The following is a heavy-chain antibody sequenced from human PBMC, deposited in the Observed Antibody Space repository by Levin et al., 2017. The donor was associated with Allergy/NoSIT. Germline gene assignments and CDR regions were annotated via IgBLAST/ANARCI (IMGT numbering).Heavy chain of an antibody. J-gene: IGHJ4*02. D-gene: IGHD1-26*01. Sequence: GGSLRLSCTASGFTFSSYTMTWVRQAPGKGLEWISGLTGNGESTFYADSVKGRFTISRDNSKNTLFLQMNNLRAEDTALYYCSKVLHSGNFFVSQGYDYWGQGTLVTVSS. CDR1: GFTFSSYT. CDR3: SKVLHSGNFFVSQGYDY. CDR2: LTGNGEST. V-gene: IGHV3-23*01.